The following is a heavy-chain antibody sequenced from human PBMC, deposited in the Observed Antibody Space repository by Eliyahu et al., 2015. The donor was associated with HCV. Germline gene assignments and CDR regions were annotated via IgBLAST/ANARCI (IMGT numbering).Heavy chain of an antibody. CDR1: GFTFSSYW. CDR3: AEMAHLGELSFTDY. Sequence: EVQLVESGGGLVQPGGSLRLSCAASGFTFSSYWMSWVRQAPGKGLGWVANIKQDGSEKYYVDSVKGRFTISRDNAKNSLYLQMNSLRAEDTAVYYCAEMAHLGELSFTDYWGQGTLVTVSS. V-gene: IGHV3-7*01. J-gene: IGHJ4*02. D-gene: IGHD3-16*02. CDR2: IKQDGSEK.